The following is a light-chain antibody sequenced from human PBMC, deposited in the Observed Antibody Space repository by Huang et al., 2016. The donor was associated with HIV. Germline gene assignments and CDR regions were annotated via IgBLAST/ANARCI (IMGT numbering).Light chain of an antibody. V-gene: IGKV3-11*01. CDR2: DTS. CDR1: QSVGNY. CDR3: QQRSSGVT. J-gene: IGKJ4*01. Sequence: IVLTQSPATLSWYPGERVTLSCRASQSVGNYIAWYQQHPGQSPRLLIYDTSNRATVTPVRFSGSGSGTDFALTISNVESEDFAVYYCQQRSSGVTFGGGTKVQVK.